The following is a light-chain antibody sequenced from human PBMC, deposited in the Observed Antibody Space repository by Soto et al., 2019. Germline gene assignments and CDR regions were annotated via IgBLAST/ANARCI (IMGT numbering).Light chain of an antibody. CDR3: SSYTASSTWV. CDR2: EVS. Sequence: QSVLTQPASVSGSPGQSITISCTGTSNDVGGFDFVSWYHQHPGKAPELVIYEVSNRPSGVSNRFSGSKSGNTASLTISGLQAEDESDYYCSSYTASSTWVFGGGTKVTVL. CDR1: SNDVGGFDF. J-gene: IGLJ3*02. V-gene: IGLV2-14*01.